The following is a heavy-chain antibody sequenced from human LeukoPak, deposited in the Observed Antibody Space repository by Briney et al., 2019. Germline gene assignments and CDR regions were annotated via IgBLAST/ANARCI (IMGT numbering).Heavy chain of an antibody. V-gene: IGHV3-66*01. CDR3: ARVAPRGYYFDY. Sequence: EGSLRLSCAASGFTVSSNYMSWVRQAPGKGLEWVSVIYSGGGGTTYYADSVKGRFTFSRDNSKNTLYLQMNSLRAEDTAVYYCARVAPRGYYFDYWGQGTLVTVSS. CDR2: IYSGGGGTT. D-gene: IGHD2-15*01. CDR1: GFTVSSNY. J-gene: IGHJ4*02.